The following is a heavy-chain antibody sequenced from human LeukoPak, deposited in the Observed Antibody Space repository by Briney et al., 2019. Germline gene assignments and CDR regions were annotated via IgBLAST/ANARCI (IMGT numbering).Heavy chain of an antibody. V-gene: IGHV3-23*01. D-gene: IGHD1-14*01. Sequence: PGGSLRLSCAASGFTFSSYATSWVRQAPGKGLEWVSAISGSGGSTYYADSVKGRFTISRDNSKNTLYLQMNSLRAEDTALYYCAKDITPEYYYGMDVWGQGTTVTVSS. CDR1: GFTFSSYA. CDR3: AKDITPEYYYGMDV. CDR2: ISGSGGST. J-gene: IGHJ6*02.